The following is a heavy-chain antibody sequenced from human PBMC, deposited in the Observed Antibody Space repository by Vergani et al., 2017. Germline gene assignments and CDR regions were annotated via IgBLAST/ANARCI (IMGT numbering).Heavy chain of an antibody. CDR1: GFSFSDHY. CDR2: ISNSGNTI. CDR3: ARDHRDYNNYPGTFDI. Sequence: QVQLVESGGGLVKPGGPLRLSCAASGFSFSDHYMTWIRQAPGKGLEWVSYISNSGNTIEYADSVKGRFSISRDNAKSSLFLQMDSLRAEDTAVYYCARDHRDYNNYPGTFDIWGQGSMVTVSS. D-gene: IGHD5-24*01. J-gene: IGHJ3*02. V-gene: IGHV3-11*01.